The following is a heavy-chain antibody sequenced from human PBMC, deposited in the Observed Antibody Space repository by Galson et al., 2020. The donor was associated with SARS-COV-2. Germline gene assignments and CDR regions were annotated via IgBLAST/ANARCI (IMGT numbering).Heavy chain of an antibody. CDR1: GFTFSDYY. CDR2: ISSSGSTI. D-gene: IGHD3-10*01. Sequence: NSGGSLRLSCAASGFTFSDYYMSWIRQAPGKGLEWVSYISSSGSTIYYADSVKGRFTISRDNAKNSLYLQMNSLRAEDTAVYYFAREPNVLLWFGETTRAYYFDYWGQGTLVTVSS. V-gene: IGHV3-11*01. CDR3: AREPNVLLWFGETTRAYYFDY. J-gene: IGHJ4*02.